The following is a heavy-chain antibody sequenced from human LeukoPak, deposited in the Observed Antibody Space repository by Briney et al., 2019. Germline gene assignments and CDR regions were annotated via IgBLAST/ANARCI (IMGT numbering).Heavy chain of an antibody. CDR2: IDYSGST. Sequence: TLFLTCTVSGGSISSYYWRWIRQPPGKGLEWIGYIDYSGSTNYNPSLKSRVTISVDTSKNQYSLKLSSVTAADTAVYYCAGSTYGHDELDYWGQGTLVTVSS. D-gene: IGHD5-12*01. V-gene: IGHV4-59*08. CDR1: GGSISSYY. CDR3: AGSTYGHDELDY. J-gene: IGHJ4*02.